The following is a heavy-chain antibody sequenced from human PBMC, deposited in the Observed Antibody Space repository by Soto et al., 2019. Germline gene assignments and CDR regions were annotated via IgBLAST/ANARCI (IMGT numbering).Heavy chain of an antibody. CDR2: IYYSGST. D-gene: IGHD5-18*01. J-gene: IGHJ3*02. CDR3: ARQKPHNTAMVPDAFDI. CDR1: GGSISSSSYY. Sequence: KTSETLSLTCTVSGGSISSSSYYWGWIRQPPGKGLEWIGSIYYSGSTYYNPSLKSRVTISVDTSKNQFSLKLSSVTAADTAVYYCARQKPHNTAMVPDAFDIWGQGTMITVSS. V-gene: IGHV4-39*01.